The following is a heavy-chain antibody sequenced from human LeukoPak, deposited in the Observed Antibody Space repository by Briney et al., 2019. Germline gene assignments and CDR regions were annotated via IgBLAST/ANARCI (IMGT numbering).Heavy chain of an antibody. V-gene: IGHV4-39*01. CDR1: GGSISSSSYY. CDR3: ARGFGESEYYYYGMDV. Sequence: KASETLSLTCTVAGGSISSSSYYWGWISQPPGRWRDWIGTNYYAGGTYYSPPLKRRVTISVDTSKTQFSLRLSSVTAADTAVYYCARGFGESEYYYYGMDVWGQGTTVTVSS. D-gene: IGHD3-10*01. CDR2: NYYAGGT. J-gene: IGHJ6*02.